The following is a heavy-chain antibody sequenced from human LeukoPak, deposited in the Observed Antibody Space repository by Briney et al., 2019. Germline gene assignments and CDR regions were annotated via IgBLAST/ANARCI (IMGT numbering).Heavy chain of an antibody. CDR3: ARVRTDSSSWIDY. D-gene: IGHD6-13*01. V-gene: IGHV4-38-2*02. CDR2: IYHSGST. CDR1: GYSISSGYY. Sequence: PSETLSLTCTVSGYSISSGYYWGWIRQPPGKGLEWIGSIYHSGSTYYNPSLKSRVTISVDTSKNQFSLKLSSVTAADTAVYYCARVRTDSSSWIDYWGQGTLVTVSS. J-gene: IGHJ4*02.